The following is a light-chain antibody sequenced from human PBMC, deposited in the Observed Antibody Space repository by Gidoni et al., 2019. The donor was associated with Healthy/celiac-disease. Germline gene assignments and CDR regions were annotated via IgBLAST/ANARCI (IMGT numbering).Light chain of an antibody. V-gene: IGKV1-27*01. Sequence: DIQMTQSPSSLSASVGDRVTITGRASQGISNYLAWYQPKPGKGPKLLIYAASTLQSGVPSRFRVRGSRTAFTLTISSLQPEDVATYYCQKYNSAPLTFXGXTKVEIK. CDR3: QKYNSAPLT. CDR1: QGISNY. J-gene: IGKJ4*01. CDR2: AAS.